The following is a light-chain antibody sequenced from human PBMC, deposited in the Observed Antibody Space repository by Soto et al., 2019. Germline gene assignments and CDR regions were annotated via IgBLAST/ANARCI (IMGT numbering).Light chain of an antibody. CDR1: SSDIGDYNY. V-gene: IGLV2-14*01. J-gene: IGLJ2*01. CDR3: SSYTGGSAPVL. Sequence: QSALTQPASVSGSPGQSITISCTGTSSDIGDYNYVSWYQQHPDKAPKLMIYEVSNRPSGVSNRFSGSKSGTTAPLTISGLQAEDEADYYCSSYTGGSAPVLFGGGTKLTVL. CDR2: EVS.